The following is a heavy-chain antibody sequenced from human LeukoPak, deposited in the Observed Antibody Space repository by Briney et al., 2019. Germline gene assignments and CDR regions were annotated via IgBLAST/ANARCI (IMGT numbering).Heavy chain of an antibody. J-gene: IGHJ4*02. CDR1: GFTFTSYT. CDR3: TTDPSGSSGYYYYFDY. Sequence: GGSLRLSCAASGFTFTSYTMNWVRQAPGKGLEWVGHIKSKTDGGTTDYAAPVKGRFTISRDDSKNTLYLQMNSLKTEDTAVYYCTTDPSGSSGYYYYFDYWGQGTLVTVSS. V-gene: IGHV3-15*07. CDR2: IKSKTDGGTT. D-gene: IGHD3-22*01.